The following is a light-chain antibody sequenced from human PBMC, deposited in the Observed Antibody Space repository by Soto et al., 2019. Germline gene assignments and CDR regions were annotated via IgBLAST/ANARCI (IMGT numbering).Light chain of an antibody. Sequence: EIVLTQSTGTLSLSPGERATLSCRASQSVSNNYLAWYQQKPGQAPRLLIYGASSRATGIPDRFSGSGSGTEFTLTISRLEPEDFAVFYCQQYGSSPRTFGQGTRVEIK. J-gene: IGKJ1*01. CDR2: GAS. V-gene: IGKV3-20*01. CDR3: QQYGSSPRT. CDR1: QSVSNNY.